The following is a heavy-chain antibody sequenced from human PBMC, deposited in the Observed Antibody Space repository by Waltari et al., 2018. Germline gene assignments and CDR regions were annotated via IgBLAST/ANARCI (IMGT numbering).Heavy chain of an antibody. CDR2: INPNSGNT. CDR1: GYTVTSYD. Sequence: QVQLVQSGAEVKKPGASVKVSCKASGYTVTSYDINWVRQATGQGHGWMGWINPNSGNTGYAQKFQGRVTMTRNTSISTAYMELSSLRSEDTAVYYCARGNYYDSSGPYYYYYGIDVWGQGTTVTVSS. CDR3: ARGNYYDSSGPYYYYYGIDV. V-gene: IGHV1-8*01. D-gene: IGHD3-22*01. J-gene: IGHJ6*02.